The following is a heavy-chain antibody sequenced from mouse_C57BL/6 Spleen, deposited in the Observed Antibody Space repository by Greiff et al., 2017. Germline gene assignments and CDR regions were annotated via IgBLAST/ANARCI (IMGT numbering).Heavy chain of an antibody. CDR3: AIYYDYEIPYWDFDV. CDR2: INPSTGGT. J-gene: IGHJ1*03. Sequence: VQLQQSGPELVKPGASVKLSCKASGYSFTGYYMNWVKQSPEKSLEWIGEINPSTGGTTYNKKFKAKATLTVDKSSSTAYMQLKSLTSEDSAVYYGAIYYDYEIPYWDFDVWGTGTTVTVSS. CDR1: GYSFTGYY. V-gene: IGHV1-42*01. D-gene: IGHD2-4*01.